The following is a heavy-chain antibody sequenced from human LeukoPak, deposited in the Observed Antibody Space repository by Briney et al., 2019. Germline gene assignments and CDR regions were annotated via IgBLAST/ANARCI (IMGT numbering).Heavy chain of an antibody. D-gene: IGHD3-10*01. J-gene: IGHJ4*02. CDR1: GGSISSGGYY. Sequence: PSETLSLTCTVSGGSISSGGYYWSWIRQHPGKGLEWIGYIYYSGSTYYNPSLKSRVTISVDTSKNQFSLKLSSVTAADTAVYYRARGSYGSGSYRWGQGTLVTVSS. CDR3: ARGSYGSGSYR. CDR2: IYYSGST. V-gene: IGHV4-31*03.